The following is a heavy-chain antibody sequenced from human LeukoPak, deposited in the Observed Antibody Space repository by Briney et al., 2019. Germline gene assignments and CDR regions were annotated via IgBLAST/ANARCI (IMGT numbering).Heavy chain of an antibody. CDR1: TSYX. J-gene: IGHJ4*02. D-gene: IGHD2-15*01. CDR2: MNPNSGNT. CDR3: ARGAPGSYCSGGSCPYFDY. V-gene: IGHV1-8*01. Sequence: TSYXINWVRQXTGQGLEWMGWMNPNSGNTGYAQKFQGRVTMTRNTSISTAYMELSSLRSEDTAVYYCARGAPGSYCSGGSCPYFDYWGQGTLISVSS.